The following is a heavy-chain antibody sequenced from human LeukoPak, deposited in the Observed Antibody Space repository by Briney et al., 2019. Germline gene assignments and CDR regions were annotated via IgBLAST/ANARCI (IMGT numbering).Heavy chain of an antibody. V-gene: IGHV1-24*01. D-gene: IGHD4-23*01. CDR3: ATDYGGNSRAVDY. Sequence: ASVTVSCKVSGYTLTELSMHWVRQAPGKGLEWMGGFDPEDGETIYAQKFQGRVTMTEDTSTDTAYMELSSLRSEDTAVYYCATDYGGNSRAVDYWGQGTLVTVSS. CDR2: FDPEDGET. CDR1: GYTLTELS. J-gene: IGHJ4*02.